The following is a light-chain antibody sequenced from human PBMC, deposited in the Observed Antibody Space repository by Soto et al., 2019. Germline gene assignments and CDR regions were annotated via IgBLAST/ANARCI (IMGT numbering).Light chain of an antibody. Sequence: DIQMTQSPSTLSASVGDRVTITCRASQSVTNWLAWYQQKPGKATNLLIYDASRLQSGIPSRFSGSGSGTEFNITNSSLQPDDFEHYYCQQYTTYPYTFGQGTKLEIK. CDR2: DAS. J-gene: IGKJ2*01. V-gene: IGKV1-5*01. CDR1: QSVTNW. CDR3: QQYTTYPYT.